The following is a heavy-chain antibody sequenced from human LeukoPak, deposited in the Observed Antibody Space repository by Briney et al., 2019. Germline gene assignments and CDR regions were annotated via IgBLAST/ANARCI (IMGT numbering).Heavy chain of an antibody. D-gene: IGHD3-9*01. Sequence: ASXXVSCKASGYTFTSYDINWVRQATGQGLEWMGWMNPNSGNTGYAQKFQGRVTITRNTSISTAYMELSSLRSEDTAVYYCARRDILTGYYFLDYWGQGTLVTVSS. CDR1: GYTFTSYD. CDR3: ARRDILTGYYFLDY. V-gene: IGHV1-8*03. J-gene: IGHJ4*02. CDR2: MNPNSGNT.